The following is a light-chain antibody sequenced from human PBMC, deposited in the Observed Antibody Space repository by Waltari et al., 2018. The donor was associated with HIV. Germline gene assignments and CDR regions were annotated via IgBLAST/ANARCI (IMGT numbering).Light chain of an antibody. Sequence: EIVLTQSPGTLSLSPGERATLSCRASQSFGSGHLAWFQHNPGQAPRRLIAGGSTRATGVTDRFSRRGSETDFTLKSSRLESEDFAVYYFQQYASSPVSFGPGTKVEIK. CDR2: GGS. J-gene: IGKJ3*01. V-gene: IGKV3-20*01. CDR1: QSFGSGH. CDR3: QQYASSPVS.